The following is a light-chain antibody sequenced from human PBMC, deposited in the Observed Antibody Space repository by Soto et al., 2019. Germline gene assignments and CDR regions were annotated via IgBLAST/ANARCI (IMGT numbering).Light chain of an antibody. J-gene: IGKJ1*01. Sequence: ETVFSQSPCTVSLYQGERATLSCSASQSVGGSLAWYQQRPGQAPRLLVYHTSNRATGIPDRFSASGSGTDFTLTISRLEPEDFAVYYCQQYESSPRTFGQVTKVDI. V-gene: IGKV3-20*01. CDR1: QSVGGS. CDR2: HTS. CDR3: QQYESSPRT.